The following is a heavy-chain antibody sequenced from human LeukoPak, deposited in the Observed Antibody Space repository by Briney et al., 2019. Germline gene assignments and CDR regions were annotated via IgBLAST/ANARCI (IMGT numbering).Heavy chain of an antibody. CDR3: ARLFCASTTCYADF. J-gene: IGHJ4*02. Sequence: SSETLSLTCTVSGGSISSYYWSWIRQPPGKGLEWIGYIYYSGSTNYNPSLKSRVTISVDKSKNQFSLNLSSVTAADTAVYYCARLFCASTTCYADFWGQGTLVTVSS. CDR2: IYYSGST. D-gene: IGHD2-2*01. CDR1: GGSISSYY. V-gene: IGHV4-59*12.